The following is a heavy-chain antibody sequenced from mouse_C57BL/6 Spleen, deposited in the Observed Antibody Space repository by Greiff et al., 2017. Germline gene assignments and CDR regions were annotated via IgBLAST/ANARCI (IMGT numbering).Heavy chain of an antibody. J-gene: IGHJ4*01. CDR2: IDPETGGT. V-gene: IGHV1-15*01. D-gene: IGHD2-3*01. CDR3: TRRGIYDGYYDYAMDY. CDR1: GYTFTDYE. Sequence: QVHVKQSGAELVRPGASVTLSCKASGYTFTDYEMHWVKQTPVHGLEWIGAIDPETGGTAYNQKFKGKAILTADKSSSTAYMELRSLTSEDSAVYYCTRRGIYDGYYDYAMDYWGQGTSVTVSS.